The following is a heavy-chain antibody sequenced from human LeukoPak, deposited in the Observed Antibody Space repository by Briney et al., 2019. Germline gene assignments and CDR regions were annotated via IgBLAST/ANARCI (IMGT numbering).Heavy chain of an antibody. CDR1: GDSITKKNFF. D-gene: IGHD3-22*01. CDR3: ARVSFTMIVVVIPDHFDY. Sequence: SETLSLTCTISGDSITKKNFFWGWIRQPPGKGLEWIVSMSYSGKIYYNPSLKSRVSISIDTSKNQFSLKLSSVTAADTAVYYCARVSFTMIVVVIPDHFDYWGQGTLVTVSS. J-gene: IGHJ4*02. V-gene: IGHV4-39*07. CDR2: MSYSGKI.